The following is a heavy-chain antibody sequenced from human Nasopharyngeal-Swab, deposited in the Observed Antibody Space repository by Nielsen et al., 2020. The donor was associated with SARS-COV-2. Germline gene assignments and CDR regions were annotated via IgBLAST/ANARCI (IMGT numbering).Heavy chain of an antibody. D-gene: IGHD3-22*01. V-gene: IGHV3-30*09. CDR3: ATDAPGSGFALDT. CDR1: GFTFSSYA. Sequence: GESLKISCAASGFTFSSYAMHWVRQAPGKGLEWVAVISYDGSNKYYADSVKGRFAISRDNSKNTVFLQMNSLRVEDTAVYYCATDAPGSGFALDTWGQGTMVTVLS. J-gene: IGHJ3*02. CDR2: ISYDGSNK.